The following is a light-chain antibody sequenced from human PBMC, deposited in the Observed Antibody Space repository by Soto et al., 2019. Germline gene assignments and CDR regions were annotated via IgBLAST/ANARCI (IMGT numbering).Light chain of an antibody. CDR2: DAS. V-gene: IGKV3-11*01. J-gene: IGKJ2*01. CDR1: QGISSY. CDR3: QQRSNWPRT. Sequence: EIVLTQSPATLSLSPGERATLSCRASQGISSYLAWYQQKPGQAPRLLIYDASNRATGIPARCSGSGSATDFTLTISSLEPEDFAVYYCQQRSNWPRTFGQGTKLESK.